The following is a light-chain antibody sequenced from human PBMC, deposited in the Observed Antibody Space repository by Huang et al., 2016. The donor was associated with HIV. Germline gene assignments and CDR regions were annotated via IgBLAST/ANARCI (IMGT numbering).Light chain of an antibody. J-gene: IGKJ4*01. Sequence: EVVLTQSPGTLSLSPGERATLSCRASQIVGSSYLAWYQQKPGKAPRLLIYGASSRASGIPDRFSGSGSGTDFTLTISRLEPEDFAMYYCQQYGDPFTFGGGTEVEI. CDR3: QQYGDPFT. CDR1: QIVGSSY. CDR2: GAS. V-gene: IGKV3-20*01.